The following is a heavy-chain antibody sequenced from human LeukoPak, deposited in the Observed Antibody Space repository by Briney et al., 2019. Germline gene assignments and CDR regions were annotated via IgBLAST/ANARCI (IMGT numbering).Heavy chain of an antibody. V-gene: IGHV3-11*01. CDR3: ARGGYSSSWYRPRDYYYYGMDV. CDR1: GGSISSYY. J-gene: IGHJ6*02. D-gene: IGHD6-13*01. CDR2: ISSSGSTI. Sequence: LSLTCTVSGGSISSYYWSWIRQAPGKGLEWVSYISSSGSTIYYADSVKGRFTISRDNAKNSLYLQMNSLRAEDTAVYYCARGGYSSSWYRPRDYYYYGMDVWGQGTTVTVSS.